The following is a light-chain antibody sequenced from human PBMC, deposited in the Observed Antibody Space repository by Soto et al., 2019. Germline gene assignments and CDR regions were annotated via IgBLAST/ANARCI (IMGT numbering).Light chain of an antibody. CDR3: QQYGSSMTWT. V-gene: IGKV3-20*01. CDR1: QSVTSNY. J-gene: IGKJ1*01. CDR2: AAS. Sequence: EVVLTQSPGTVSLSPGERATLSCRASQSVTSNYLAWYQQKPGQAPRLLIYAASSRATGIPDRFSGSGSGADFTLSISRLEPEDFAVEYCQQYGSSMTWTFGQGTKVEIK.